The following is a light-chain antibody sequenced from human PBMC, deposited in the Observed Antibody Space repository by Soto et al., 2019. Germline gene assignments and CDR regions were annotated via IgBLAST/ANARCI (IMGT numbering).Light chain of an antibody. CDR1: SSDVGSYNA. V-gene: IGLV2-23*01. CDR2: EGN. Sequence: QSALTQPASVSGSPGQSITISCTGSSSDVGSYNAVSWYQQHPGKAPKLMIYEGNKRPSGVSNRFSGSKSGNTASLTISGLQAEDEAAYYCCSYAGRGAGVFGGGTKLTAL. CDR3: CSYAGRGAGV. J-gene: IGLJ3*02.